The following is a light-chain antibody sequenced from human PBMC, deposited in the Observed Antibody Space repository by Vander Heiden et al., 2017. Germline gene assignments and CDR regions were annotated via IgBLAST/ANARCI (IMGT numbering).Light chain of an antibody. CDR2: GAS. V-gene: IGKV3-15*01. Sequence: ELVMTQSPATLSVSPGERATLSCRASQSLSSNLAWYQQKPGQAPRLLIYGASTRATGIPVRFSGSGSGTEFTLTISSLQSEDFAVYYCQQYNNWPRAFGGGTKVDIK. CDR1: QSLSSN. J-gene: IGKJ4*01. CDR3: QQYNNWPRA.